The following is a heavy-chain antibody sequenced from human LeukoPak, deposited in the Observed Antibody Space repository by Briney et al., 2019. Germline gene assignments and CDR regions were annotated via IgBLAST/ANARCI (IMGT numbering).Heavy chain of an antibody. CDR1: GGTFISYA. V-gene: IGHV1-69*13. CDR2: IIPIFGTA. Sequence: ASVEVSCKASGGTFISYAISWVRQAPGQGLEWMGGIIPIFGTANYAQKFQGRVTITADESTSTAYMELSSLRSEDTAVYYCARAQYDSSGYYRYYFDYWGQGTLVTVSS. J-gene: IGHJ4*02. D-gene: IGHD3-22*01. CDR3: ARAQYDSSGYYRYYFDY.